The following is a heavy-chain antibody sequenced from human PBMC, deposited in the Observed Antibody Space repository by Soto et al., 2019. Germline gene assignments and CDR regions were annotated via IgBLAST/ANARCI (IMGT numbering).Heavy chain of an antibody. CDR1: GFTFRDHS. CDR3: ARGHYGMDV. J-gene: IGHJ6*02. Sequence: PGGSLRLSCAASGFTFRDHSMSWVRQAPGKGLEWVSAITGSAGSTYYADSVEGRFTISRDNAKNSLYLQLNSLRAEDTAVYFCARGHYGMDVWGQGTTVTVSS. CDR2: ITGSAGST. V-gene: IGHV3-11*04.